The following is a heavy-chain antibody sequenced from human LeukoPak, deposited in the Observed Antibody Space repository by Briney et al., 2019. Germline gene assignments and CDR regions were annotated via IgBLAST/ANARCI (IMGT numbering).Heavy chain of an antibody. CDR2: IIPIIGGP. CDR1: GGGVTSSS. D-gene: IGHD3-22*01. Sequence: GASVKVSCKASGGGVTSSSVSWVRQAPGQGLEWMGRIIPIIGGPIYAQRFRGRVTISADKSTNTVYLELNSLRSDDTAVYYCAKDRLNYYDIRSLDSWGQGTLVTVSS. V-gene: IGHV1-69*04. J-gene: IGHJ4*02. CDR3: AKDRLNYYDIRSLDS.